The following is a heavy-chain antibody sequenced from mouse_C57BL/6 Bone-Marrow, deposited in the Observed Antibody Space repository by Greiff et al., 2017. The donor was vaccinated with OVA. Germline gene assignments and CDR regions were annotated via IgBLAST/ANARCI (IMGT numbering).Heavy chain of an antibody. Sequence: QVHVKQSGPELVKPGASVKISCKASGYSFTSYYIHWVKQRPGQGLEWIGWIYPGSGNTKYNEKFKGKATLTADTSSSTAYMQLSSLTSEDSAVYYCARSVWDFFAYWGQGTLVTVSA. CDR3: ARSVWDFFAY. CDR2: IYPGSGNT. CDR1: GYSFTSYY. V-gene: IGHV1-66*01. D-gene: IGHD4-1*01. J-gene: IGHJ3*01.